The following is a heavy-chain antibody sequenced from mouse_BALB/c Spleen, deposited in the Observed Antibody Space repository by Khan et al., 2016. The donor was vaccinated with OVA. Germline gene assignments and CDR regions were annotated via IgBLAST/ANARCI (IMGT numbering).Heavy chain of an antibody. CDR1: GYSITSDYA. J-gene: IGHJ2*01. CDR3: ARSYGNYLDY. D-gene: IGHD2-1*01. CDR2: ISYSGST. Sequence: VQLQQSGPGLVKPSQSLSLTCTVTGYSITSDYAWNWIRQFPGNKLEWMGYISYSGSTSNNPTLKRRNSITRDTSKSPFFLQLNSVTTEDTATYYCARSYGNYLDYWGQGTTLTVSS. V-gene: IGHV3-2*02.